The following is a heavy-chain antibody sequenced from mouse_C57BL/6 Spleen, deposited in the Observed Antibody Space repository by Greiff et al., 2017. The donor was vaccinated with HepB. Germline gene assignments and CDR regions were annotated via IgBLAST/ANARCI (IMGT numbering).Heavy chain of an antibody. D-gene: IGHD4-1*01. V-gene: IGHV1-82*01. CDR2: IYPGDGDT. J-gene: IGHJ2*01. Sequence: QVQLQQPGPELVKPGASVKISCKASGYAFSSSWMNWVKQRPGKGLEWIGRIYPGDGDTNYNGKFKGKATLTADKSSSTAYMQLSSLTSEDSAVYFCARNWYFDYWGQGTTLTVSS. CDR1: GYAFSSSW. CDR3: ARNWYFDY.